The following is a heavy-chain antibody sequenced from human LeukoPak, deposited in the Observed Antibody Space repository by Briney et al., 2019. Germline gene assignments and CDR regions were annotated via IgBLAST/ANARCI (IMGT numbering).Heavy chain of an antibody. Sequence: ASVKVSCKASGYTFTSYGISWVRQAPGQGLEWMGWISAYNGNTNYAQKLQGRVTMTTDTSTSTAYMELRSLRSDDTAVYYCAREYSSSWYVSFRYYYYMDVWGKGTTVTVSS. CDR1: GYTFTSYG. V-gene: IGHV1-18*01. CDR2: ISAYNGNT. J-gene: IGHJ6*03. D-gene: IGHD6-13*01. CDR3: AREYSSSWYVSFRYYYYMDV.